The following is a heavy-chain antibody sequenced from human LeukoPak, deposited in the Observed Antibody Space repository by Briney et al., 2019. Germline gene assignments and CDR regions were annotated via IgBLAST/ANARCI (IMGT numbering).Heavy chain of an antibody. J-gene: IGHJ4*02. Sequence: GASVKVSCKASGGTFSSYAISWVRQAPGQGLEWMGGIIPNFGTANYAQKFQGRVTNTADESTSTAYMELSSLRSEHTAVYYCARATMTTVTVYFDYGGQGTRVTVSS. V-gene: IGHV1-69*01. CDR2: IIPNFGTA. CDR3: ARATMTTVTVYFDY. CDR1: GGTFSSYA. D-gene: IGHD4-17*01.